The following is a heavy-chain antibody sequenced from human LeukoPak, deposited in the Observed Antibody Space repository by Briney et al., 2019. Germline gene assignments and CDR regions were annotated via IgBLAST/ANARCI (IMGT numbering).Heavy chain of an antibody. CDR2: TYYRSKWYN. V-gene: IGHV6-1*01. CDR3: ARSTTLDDGSRGSYYFDY. D-gene: IGHD6-13*01. J-gene: IGHJ4*02. Sequence: SQTLSPTCAISGDSVSSNSAAWNWIRQSPSRGLEWLGRTYYRSKWYNDYAVSVKSRITINPDTSRNQFSLQLNSVTPEDTAVYYCARSTTLDDGSRGSYYFDYWGQGSLVTVSS. CDR1: GDSVSSNSAA.